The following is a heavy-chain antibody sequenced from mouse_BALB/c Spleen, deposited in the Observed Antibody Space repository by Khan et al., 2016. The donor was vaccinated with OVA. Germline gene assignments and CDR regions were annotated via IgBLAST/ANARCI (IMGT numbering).Heavy chain of an antibody. CDR2: INPNNGYT. V-gene: IGHV1-4*01. D-gene: IGHD2-14*01. CDR1: GYTFTSYT. CDR3: VRVGAYYRNDGWFAY. J-gene: IGHJ3*01. Sequence: QVQLKESGAELARPEASVKMSCKASGYTFTSYTIHWIKLRPGQGLEWIGYINPNNGYTNYNQKFKDKATLTADKSSTTVYMQLSSLTSDDSVVYNCVRVGAYYRNDGWFAYWGQGTLVTVSA.